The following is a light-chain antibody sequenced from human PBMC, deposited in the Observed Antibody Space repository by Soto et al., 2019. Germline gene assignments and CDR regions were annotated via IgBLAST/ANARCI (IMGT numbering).Light chain of an antibody. CDR1: QNINNW. Sequence: DIQMTQSPSTLSASVGDRVTVTCRASQNINNWLAWYPQKPGKAPKLLIYKASNLESGVPSRFSGSGSGTEFTLTISSLQPDDFATYYCQQYKTYYTFGQGTKREIK. CDR3: QQYKTYYT. V-gene: IGKV1-5*03. J-gene: IGKJ2*01. CDR2: KAS.